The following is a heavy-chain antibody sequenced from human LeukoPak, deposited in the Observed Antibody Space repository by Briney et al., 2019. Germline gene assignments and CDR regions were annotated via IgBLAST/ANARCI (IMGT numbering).Heavy chain of an antibody. CDR3: ASLIAAAGRGWFDP. V-gene: IGHV1-24*01. D-gene: IGHD6-13*01. Sequence: ASVKVSCKVSGYTLTELSMHWVRQAPGKGLEWMGGFDPEDGETIYAQKFQGRVTMTEDTSTDTAYMELSRLRSDDTAVYYCASLIAAAGRGWFDPWGQGTLVTVSS. J-gene: IGHJ5*02. CDR2: FDPEDGET. CDR1: GYTLTELS.